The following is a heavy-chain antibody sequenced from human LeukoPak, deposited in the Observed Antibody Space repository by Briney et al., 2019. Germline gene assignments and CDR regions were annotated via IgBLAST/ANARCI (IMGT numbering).Heavy chain of an antibody. Sequence: SETLSLTCTVSGGSISSSTYYWGWIRQPPGKRLEWIGAIYYSGTTYYNPSLKSRVTISVDTSNNQFSLKLSSVTAADTAVYYCAREAGYTYGGLDYWGQGTLVTVSS. D-gene: IGHD5-18*01. CDR3: AREAGYTYGGLDY. J-gene: IGHJ4*02. CDR1: GGSISSSTYY. CDR2: IYYSGTT. V-gene: IGHV4-39*07.